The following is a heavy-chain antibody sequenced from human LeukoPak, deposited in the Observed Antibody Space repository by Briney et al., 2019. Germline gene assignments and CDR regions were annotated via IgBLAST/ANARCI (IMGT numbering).Heavy chain of an antibody. CDR3: TRNQGYCTGGGCYIDY. J-gene: IGHJ4*02. D-gene: IGHD2-8*02. Sequence: GGSLRLSCAASGFTFASYGMHWVRHAPGKGLEWVALIRYDGTNKYYTDSVKGRFTISKDNSKNTLYLQMNSLRAEDTAVYYCTRNQGYCTGGGCYIDYWGQGTLVSVSS. CDR2: IRYDGTNK. V-gene: IGHV3-30*02. CDR1: GFTFASYG.